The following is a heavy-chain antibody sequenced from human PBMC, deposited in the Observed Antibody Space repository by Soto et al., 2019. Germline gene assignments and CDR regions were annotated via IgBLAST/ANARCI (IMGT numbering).Heavy chain of an antibody. CDR2: MNPNSGNT. Sequence: ASVKVSCKASGYTFTSYDINWVRQATGQGLEWMGWMNPNSGNTGYAQKFQGRVTMTRNTSISTAYMELSSLRSEDTAVYYYARGGYYDILTGYPNWFDPWGQGTLVTVSS. CDR1: GYTFTSYD. CDR3: ARGGYYDILTGYPNWFDP. D-gene: IGHD3-9*01. V-gene: IGHV1-8*01. J-gene: IGHJ5*02.